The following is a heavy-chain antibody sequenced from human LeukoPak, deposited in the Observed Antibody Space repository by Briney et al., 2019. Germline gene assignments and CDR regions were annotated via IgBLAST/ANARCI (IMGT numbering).Heavy chain of an antibody. J-gene: IGHJ4*02. CDR2: INPNGGGT. CDR1: GYTFTGYY. CDR3: ARVSGTYDY. D-gene: IGHD1-1*01. Sequence: ASVKVSCKASGYTFTGYYMHWVRQAPGQWREWMGRINPNGGGTNYAQKFQGRVTMTRDTSISTAYMELSRLRSDDTAVYYCARVSGTYDYWGQGTLVTVSS. V-gene: IGHV1-2*06.